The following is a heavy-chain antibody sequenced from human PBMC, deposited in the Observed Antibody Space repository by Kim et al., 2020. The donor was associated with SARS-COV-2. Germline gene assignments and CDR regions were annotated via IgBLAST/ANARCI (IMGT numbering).Heavy chain of an antibody. J-gene: IGHJ4*02. D-gene: IGHD3-22*01. V-gene: IGHV4-39*01. CDR1: GGSISSSFNY. Sequence: SETLSLTCTVSGGSISSSFNYWGWIRQPPGKGLEWIGRVYHSGSTYDSPSLKSRVTVSVDTSKNQFSLKVTSVTAADTAVYFFARLPHGSSGYVDCWGLGILVTVSS. CDR3: ARLPHGSSGYVDC. CDR2: VYHSGST.